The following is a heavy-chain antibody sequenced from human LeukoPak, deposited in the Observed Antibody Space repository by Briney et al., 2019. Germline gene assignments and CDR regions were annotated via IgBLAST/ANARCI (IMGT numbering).Heavy chain of an antibody. D-gene: IGHD5-24*01. Sequence: SETLSLTCTVSGASLRSYYWTWMRQPPGKELEWIGYIYYTGSTQYNPSLKSRVAISVDTSKSQFSLKLSSVTAADTAVYYCARRKDDYNADAFDIWGQGTMVIVSS. CDR2: IYYTGST. CDR1: GASLRSYY. CDR3: ARRKDDYNADAFDI. J-gene: IGHJ3*02. V-gene: IGHV4-59*01.